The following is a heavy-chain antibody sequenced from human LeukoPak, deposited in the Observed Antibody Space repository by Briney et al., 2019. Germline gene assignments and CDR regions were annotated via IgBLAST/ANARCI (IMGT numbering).Heavy chain of an antibody. Sequence: ASVKVSCKASGYTFTSYYMHWVRQAPGQGLEWMGIINPSGGSTSYAQKFQGRVTMTRDTSTSTVYMELSSLRSEDTAVYYCARDGPGSYYTLPFDYWGQGTLVTVSS. CDR2: INPSGGST. CDR1: GYTFTSYY. J-gene: IGHJ4*02. CDR3: ARDGPGSYYTLPFDY. D-gene: IGHD3-10*01. V-gene: IGHV1-46*01.